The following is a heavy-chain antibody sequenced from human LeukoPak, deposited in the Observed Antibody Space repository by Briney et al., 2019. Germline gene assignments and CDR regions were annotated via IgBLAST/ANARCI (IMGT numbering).Heavy chain of an antibody. V-gene: IGHV3-23*01. CDR3: AKDMSAFGSSSSFDY. J-gene: IGHJ4*02. D-gene: IGHD6-13*01. Sequence: GGSLRLSCAASGFTFSSYAMSWVRQAPGKGLEWVSAISGSGGSTYYADSVKGRFTISRDNAKNSLYLQMNSLRAEDTALYYCAKDMSAFGSSSSFDYWGQGTLVTVSS. CDR1: GFTFSSYA. CDR2: ISGSGGST.